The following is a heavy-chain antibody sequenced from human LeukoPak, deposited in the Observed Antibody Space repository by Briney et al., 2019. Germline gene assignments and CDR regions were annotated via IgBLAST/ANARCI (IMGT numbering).Heavy chain of an antibody. D-gene: IGHD2-8*01. CDR3: ARDLLRMRDAFDI. J-gene: IGHJ3*02. V-gene: IGHV3-11*04. CDR1: GFTFSDYY. CDR2: ISSSGSTI. Sequence: GGSLRLSCAASGFTFSDYYMSWIRQAPGKGLEWVSYISSSGSTIYYADSVKGRFTISRDNAKKSLYLQMNSLRAEDTAVYYCARDLLRMRDAFDIWGQGTMVTVSS.